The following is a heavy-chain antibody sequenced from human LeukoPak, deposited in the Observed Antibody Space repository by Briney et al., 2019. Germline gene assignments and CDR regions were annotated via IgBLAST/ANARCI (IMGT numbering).Heavy chain of an antibody. Sequence: GGSLRLSCAASGFTVSSNYMSWVRQAPGKGMEWVSVIYSGGSTYYADSVKGRFTISRDNSKNTLYLQMNSLRAEDTAVYYCAREDAGDYYDSETQDYWGQGTLVTLSS. CDR1: GFTVSSNY. CDR2: IYSGGST. J-gene: IGHJ4*02. V-gene: IGHV3-66*01. CDR3: AREDAGDYYDSETQDY. D-gene: IGHD3-22*01.